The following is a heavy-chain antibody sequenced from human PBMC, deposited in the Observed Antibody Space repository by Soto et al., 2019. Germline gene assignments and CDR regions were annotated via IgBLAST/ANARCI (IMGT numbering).Heavy chain of an antibody. D-gene: IGHD6-13*01. V-gene: IGHV3-21*01. CDR1: GFTFCSFT. Sequence: GGSLRLSCAASGFTFCSFTMNWVRQAPGKGLEWVSTISSNSAYIYYTDALRGRFTISRDNAKNSLHLQMNSLRAEDTAVYYCTRDASRDSSARGWFDPWGPGTLVTVSS. CDR3: TRDASRDSSARGWFDP. J-gene: IGHJ5*02. CDR2: ISSNSAYI.